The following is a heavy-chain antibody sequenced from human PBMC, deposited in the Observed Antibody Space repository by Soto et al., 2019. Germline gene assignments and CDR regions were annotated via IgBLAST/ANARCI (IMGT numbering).Heavy chain of an antibody. CDR3: AREGRKWYFDI. Sequence: QLQLVQSGPEVNKPASSVRVSCKASGGTLSTYAFSWVRQAPGQGPEWMGGIIPLFNITAYAQNFQDRVSLTADRPTSTLYMEWRSLRSEETAVYYCAREGRKWYFDIWGRGALVTVSS. V-gene: IGHV1-69*17. CDR2: IIPLFNIT. J-gene: IGHJ2*01. CDR1: GGTLSTYA.